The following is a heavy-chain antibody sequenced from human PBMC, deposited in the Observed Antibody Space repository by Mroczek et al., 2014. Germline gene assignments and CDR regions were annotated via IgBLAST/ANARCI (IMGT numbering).Heavy chain of an antibody. CDR1: GGSISSGSYY. J-gene: IGHJ4*02. V-gene: IGHV4-61*02. D-gene: IGHD5-12*01. Sequence: QVQLQESGPGLVKPSQTLSLTCTVSGGSISSGSYYWSWIRQPAGKGLEWIGRIYTSGSTNYNPSLKSRVTMSVDTSKNQFSLKLSSVTAADTAVYYCAREYSGHGGLVDYWGQGTLVTVSS. CDR3: AREYSGHGGLVDY. CDR2: IYTSGST.